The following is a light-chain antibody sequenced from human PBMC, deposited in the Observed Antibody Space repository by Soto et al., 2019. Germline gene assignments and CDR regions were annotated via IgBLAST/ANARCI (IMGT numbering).Light chain of an antibody. CDR2: GAS. CDR3: QQDGSSPQYN. Sequence: EIVLTQSPGTLSLSPGERATLSCRASHSVSSRYLAWYQQKPGQAPRLLSYGASSRATGIPARFSGSGSGTDFTLTISRLEPADFAVYYCQQDGSSPQYNVGQGTKVESK. V-gene: IGKV3-20*01. CDR1: HSVSSRY. J-gene: IGKJ2*01.